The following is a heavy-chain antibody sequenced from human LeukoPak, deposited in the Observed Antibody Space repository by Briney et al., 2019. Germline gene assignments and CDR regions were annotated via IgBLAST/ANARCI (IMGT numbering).Heavy chain of an antibody. CDR3: ARNLGRWDAFDI. V-gene: IGHV1-18*01. CDR1: GYTFTTHG. Sequence: ASVKVSCKASGYTFTTHGISWVRQAPGHGLEWMGWISANNGNTNFAQKLQGRVTMTTDTSTNTAYMELRSLRSDDTAVNYCARNLGRWDAFDIWGQGTMVTVSS. J-gene: IGHJ3*02. CDR2: ISANNGNT. D-gene: IGHD3-16*01.